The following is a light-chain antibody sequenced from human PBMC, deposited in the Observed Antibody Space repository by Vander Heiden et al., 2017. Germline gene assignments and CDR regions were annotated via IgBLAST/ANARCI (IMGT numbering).Light chain of an antibody. V-gene: IGKV1-39*01. J-gene: IGKJ4*01. Sequence: DIQMTQSPSSLSASVGDRVTITCRASQYISNYLKWYQQKPGKAPKLLIYAASNLQSGVPSRFSGSGSGTDFTLTISSLQPEDFATYYCQQSFTTPHTFGGGTKVEIK. CDR2: AAS. CDR1: QYISNY. CDR3: QQSFTTPHT.